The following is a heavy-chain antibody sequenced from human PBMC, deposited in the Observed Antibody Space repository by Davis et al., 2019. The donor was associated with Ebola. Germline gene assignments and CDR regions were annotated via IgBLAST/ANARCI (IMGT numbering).Heavy chain of an antibody. Sequence: GESQKISCAASGFTFSSYWMHWVRQAPGKGLVWVSRINSDGSSTSYADSVKGRFTISRDNAKNTLYLQMNSLRAEDTAVYYCARVSWFGELLYYYGMDVWGKGTTVTVSS. V-gene: IGHV3-74*01. J-gene: IGHJ6*04. CDR2: INSDGSST. CDR3: ARVSWFGELLYYYGMDV. CDR1: GFTFSSYW. D-gene: IGHD3-10*01.